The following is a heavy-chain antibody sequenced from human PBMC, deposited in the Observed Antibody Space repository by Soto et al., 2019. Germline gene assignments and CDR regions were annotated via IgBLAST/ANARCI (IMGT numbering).Heavy chain of an antibody. CDR2: IIPILGIA. CDR1: GGTFSSYT. Sequence: QVQLVQSGAEVKKPGSSVKVSCKASGGTFSSYTISWVRQDPGQGLEWMGRIIPILGIANYAQKFQCRVTITADKSTSTSYMELSSLRSEDTAVYYCAISLAAPVDWFDPVGQGALVTVSS. V-gene: IGHV1-69*02. CDR3: AISLAAPVDWFDP. D-gene: IGHD6-25*01. J-gene: IGHJ5*02.